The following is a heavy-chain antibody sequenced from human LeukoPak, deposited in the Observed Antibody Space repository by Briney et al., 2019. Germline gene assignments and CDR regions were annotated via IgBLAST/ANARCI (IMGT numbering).Heavy chain of an antibody. CDR3: AREDKWLADNWFDP. J-gene: IGHJ5*02. CDR2: ISYDGSNK. D-gene: IGHD6-19*01. CDR1: GFTFSSYA. Sequence: GGSLRLSCAASGFTFSSYAMHWVRQAPGKGLEWVAVISYDGSNKYYADSVKGRFTISRDNSKNTLYLQMNSLRVEDTAVYYCAREDKWLADNWFDPWGQGTLVTVSS. V-gene: IGHV3-30-3*01.